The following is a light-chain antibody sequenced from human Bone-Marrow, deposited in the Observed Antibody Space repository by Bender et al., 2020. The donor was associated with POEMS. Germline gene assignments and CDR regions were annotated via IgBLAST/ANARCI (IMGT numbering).Light chain of an antibody. Sequence: QSVLTQTPSASGTPGQRVSISCSGSNSNIGTYTVTWYLQRPGTAPKLLIYSNNQRPSGVPDRFSGSKSGTSASLGISGLQSEDEADYYCAAWDDSLNAWVFGGGTKLTVL. CDR3: AAWDDSLNAWV. V-gene: IGLV1-44*01. CDR1: NSNIGTYT. J-gene: IGLJ3*02. CDR2: SNN.